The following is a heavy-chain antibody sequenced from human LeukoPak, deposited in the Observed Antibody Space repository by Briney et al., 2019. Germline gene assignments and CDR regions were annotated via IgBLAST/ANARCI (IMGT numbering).Heavy chain of an antibody. Sequence: GGSLRLSCAASGFTFSNAWMTWVRQAPGKGLEWVGRIKSKTDGGTTDYAAPVKGRFTISRDDSKNTLYLQMNSLRAEDTAVYYCAKEPYVGLSTSCSYDYWGQGTLVTVSS. J-gene: IGHJ4*02. CDR2: IKSKTDGGTT. CDR1: GFTFSNAW. CDR3: AKEPYVGLSTSCSYDY. V-gene: IGHV3-15*01. D-gene: IGHD2-2*01.